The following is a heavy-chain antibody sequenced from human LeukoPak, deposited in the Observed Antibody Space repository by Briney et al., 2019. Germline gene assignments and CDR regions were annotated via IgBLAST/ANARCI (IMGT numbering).Heavy chain of an antibody. D-gene: IGHD1-7*01. V-gene: IGHV3-21*04. Sequence: GGSLPLSRPDTRLTLSHYILHWVRQAPGKGLDGVSSISGLSSYTYFGESAKGRFSISRYNAKNSLYLQINSLGADATATYFFGRASHHLPGSSAGNLWGQGILVTVSS. CDR1: RLTLSHYI. J-gene: IGHJ4*02. CDR2: ISGLSSYT. CDR3: GRASHHLPGSSAGNL.